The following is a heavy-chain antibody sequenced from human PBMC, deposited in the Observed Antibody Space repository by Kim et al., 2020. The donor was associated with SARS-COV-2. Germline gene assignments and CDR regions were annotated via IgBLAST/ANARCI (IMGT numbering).Heavy chain of an antibody. J-gene: IGHJ4*02. CDR2: ISSSSSYT. Sequence: GGSLRLSCAASGFTFSDYYMSWIRQAPGKGLEWGSYISSSSSYTNYADSVKGRFTISRDNAKNSLYLQMNSLRAEDTAVYYCASYCSGGSCSPDYWGQGTLVTVSS. CDR1: GFTFSDYY. V-gene: IGHV3-11*03. D-gene: IGHD2-15*01. CDR3: ASYCSGGSCSPDY.